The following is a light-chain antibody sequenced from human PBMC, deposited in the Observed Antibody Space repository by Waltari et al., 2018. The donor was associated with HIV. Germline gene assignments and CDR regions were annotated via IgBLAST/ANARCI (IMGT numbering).Light chain of an antibody. CDR2: EVS. CDR3: SSYTSSSTLV. V-gene: IGLV2-14*01. CDR1: SSDVGGYNY. Sequence: QSALTQPASVSGSPGQSITISCTGTSSDVGGYNYVSWYQQHPDKAPKLLIYEVSSRPAGISMRFSGCKAANTASLTISGLQADDEADYYCSSYTSSSTLVFGGGTKLTV. J-gene: IGLJ2*01.